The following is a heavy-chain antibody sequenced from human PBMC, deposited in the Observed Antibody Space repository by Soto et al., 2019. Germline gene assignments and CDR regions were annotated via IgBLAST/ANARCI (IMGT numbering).Heavy chain of an antibody. CDR2: IYYSGST. Sequence: SETLSLTCTVSGGSISSSSYYWGWIRQPPGKGLEWIGSIYYSGSTYYNPSLKSRVTISVDTSKNQFSLKLSSVTAADTAVYYCASMPHNYDYIWGSYLDYWGQGTLVTVSS. CDR3: ASMPHNYDYIWGSYLDY. CDR1: GGSISSSSYY. V-gene: IGHV4-39*01. D-gene: IGHD3-16*01. J-gene: IGHJ4*02.